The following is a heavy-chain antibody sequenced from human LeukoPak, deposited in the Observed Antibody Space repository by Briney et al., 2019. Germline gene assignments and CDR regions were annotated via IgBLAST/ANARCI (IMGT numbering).Heavy chain of an antibody. Sequence: QAGGSLRLSCAASGFTFSSYAMSWVRQAPGKGLEWVSAISGSGGSTYHADSVKGRFTISRDNSKNTLYLQMNSLRAEDTAVYYCARDPTVTTNYYGMDVWGQGTTVTVSS. V-gene: IGHV3-23*01. CDR3: ARDPTVTTNYYGMDV. CDR1: GFTFSSYA. CDR2: ISGSGGST. D-gene: IGHD4-17*01. J-gene: IGHJ6*02.